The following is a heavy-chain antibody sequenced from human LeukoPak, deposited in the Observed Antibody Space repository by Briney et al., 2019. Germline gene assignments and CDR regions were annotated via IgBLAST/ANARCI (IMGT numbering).Heavy chain of an antibody. V-gene: IGHV1-2*02. CDR1: GYTFTGYY. D-gene: IGHD2-8*02. J-gene: IGHJ4*02. CDR3: AKSAPGRYYFDY. CDR2: INPNTGET. Sequence: ASVKVSCKASGYTFTGYYLHWVRQAPGHGLEWMGWINPNTGETNYVQKLQGTVTMTTETSITTAYLGLSRLRSVDTGVYYCAKSAPGRYYFDYWGQGTLVTASS.